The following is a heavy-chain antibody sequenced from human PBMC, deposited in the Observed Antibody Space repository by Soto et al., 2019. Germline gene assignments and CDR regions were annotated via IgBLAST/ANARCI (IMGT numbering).Heavy chain of an antibody. D-gene: IGHD2-21*01. CDR1: GFTFSNYG. Sequence: QLVESGGDVVQPGRSLRLSCAASGFTFSNYGIHWVRQAPGKGLEWVAVISHDGNKEYYADSVKGRFTVSRDNSKKTVYLQMNSLRAEDTAMYYCAKVAPSISILWGFDHWAPGTLVNVSS. CDR2: ISHDGNKE. J-gene: IGHJ4*02. CDR3: AKVAPSISILWGFDH. V-gene: IGHV3-30*18.